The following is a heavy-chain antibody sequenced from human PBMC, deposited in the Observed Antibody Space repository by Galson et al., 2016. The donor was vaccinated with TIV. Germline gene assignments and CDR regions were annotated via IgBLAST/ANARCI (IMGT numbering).Heavy chain of an antibody. CDR3: ARISGYYDRSGHYIPRNFDY. V-gene: IGHV2-70*11. CDR2: IDWDDDK. CDR1: GFSLNTDGIC. Sequence: PALVKPTQTLTLTCTFSGFSLNTDGICVNWIRQPPGKALEWLARIDWDDDKSYSSSLKTRPTIHKDTSKNQVVLTMTNMDPVDTATYYCARISGYYDRSGHYIPRNFDYWGQGTLVTVSS. J-gene: IGHJ4*02. D-gene: IGHD3-22*01.